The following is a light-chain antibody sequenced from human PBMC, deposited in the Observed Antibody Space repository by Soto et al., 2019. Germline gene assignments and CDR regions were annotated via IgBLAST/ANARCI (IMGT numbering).Light chain of an antibody. Sequence: EIVLTQSPATLSLSPWERATLSCRARQSVSSYLAWYQQKPGQAPRLLIYYASNRATGIPARFSGSGSGTDFTLTISSLEPEDFAVYYCQQRSNWPPLTFGGGTKVEIK. V-gene: IGKV3-11*01. CDR2: YAS. CDR1: QSVSSY. J-gene: IGKJ4*01. CDR3: QQRSNWPPLT.